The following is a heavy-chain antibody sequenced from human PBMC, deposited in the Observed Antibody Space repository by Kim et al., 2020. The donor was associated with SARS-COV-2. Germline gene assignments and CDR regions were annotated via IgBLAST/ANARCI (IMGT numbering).Heavy chain of an antibody. CDR3: ARQRGYDFDM. V-gene: IGHV3-23*01. D-gene: IGHD1-1*01. Sequence: GGCLRLSCAASGFTFSSYAMSWVRQAPGKGLEWVSSVTGTGSKTYYADSVRGRFTISRDNSKNALYVQMNSLRAEDTALYYCARQRGYDFDMWGQGTMVTVSS. J-gene: IGHJ3*02. CDR1: GFTFSSYA. CDR2: VTGTGSKT.